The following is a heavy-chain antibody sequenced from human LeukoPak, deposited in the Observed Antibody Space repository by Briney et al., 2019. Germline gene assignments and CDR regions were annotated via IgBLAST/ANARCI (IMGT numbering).Heavy chain of an antibody. CDR3: ARGPIAAAGGFDY. CDR1: GGSFSSSSYY. Sequence: SETLSLTCTVSGGSFSSSSYYWGWIRQPPGKGLEWIGIIYYSGSTYYNPSLKSRVTISADTSKNQFSLKLSSVTAADTAVYYCARGPIAAAGGFDYWGQGTLVTVSS. CDR2: IYYSGST. J-gene: IGHJ4*02. V-gene: IGHV4-39*07. D-gene: IGHD6-13*01.